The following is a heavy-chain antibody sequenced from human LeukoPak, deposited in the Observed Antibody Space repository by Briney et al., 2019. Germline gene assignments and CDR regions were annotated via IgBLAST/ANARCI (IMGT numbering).Heavy chain of an antibody. J-gene: IGHJ3*02. CDR2: IYYSGST. CDR3: ARITMTVVPDDAFDI. D-gene: IGHD3-22*01. V-gene: IGHV4-39*07. Sequence: PSETLSLTCTVSGGSISSSSYYWGWIRQPPGKGLEWIGSIYYSGSTYYNPSLKSRVTISVDTSKNQFSLKLSSVTAADTAVYYCARITMTVVPDDAFDIWGQGTMVTVSS. CDR1: GGSISSSSYY.